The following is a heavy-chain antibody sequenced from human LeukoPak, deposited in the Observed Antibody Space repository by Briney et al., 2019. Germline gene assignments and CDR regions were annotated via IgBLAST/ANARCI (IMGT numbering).Heavy chain of an antibody. CDR1: GFTFSSYG. Sequence: GGSLRLSCAASGFTFSSYGMHWVRQAPGKGLEWVAVISSDGSDKYSVDSVKGRFTISRDNAKNSLYLQMSSLRVEDTAVYYCARDRTGGYFDYWGQGTLVTVSS. CDR3: ARDRTGGYFDY. V-gene: IGHV3-30*03. D-gene: IGHD4-23*01. CDR2: ISSDGSDK. J-gene: IGHJ4*02.